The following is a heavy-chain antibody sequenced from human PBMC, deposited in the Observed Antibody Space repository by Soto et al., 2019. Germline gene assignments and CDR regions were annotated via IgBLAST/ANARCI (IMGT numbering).Heavy chain of an antibody. CDR3: AKDIAAAGTIWFDY. CDR2: ISGSGGST. Sequence: EVQLLESGGGLVQPEGSLRLSCAASGFTFSSYAMSWVRQAPGKGLEWVSAISGSGGSTYYADSVKGRFTISRDNSKNTLYLQMNSLRAEDTAVYCCAKDIAAAGTIWFDYWGQGTLVTVSS. D-gene: IGHD6-13*01. CDR1: GFTFSSYA. J-gene: IGHJ4*02. V-gene: IGHV3-23*01.